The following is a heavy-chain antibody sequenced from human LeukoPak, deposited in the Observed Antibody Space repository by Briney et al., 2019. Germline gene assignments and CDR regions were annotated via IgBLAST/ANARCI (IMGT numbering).Heavy chain of an antibody. D-gene: IGHD6-19*01. CDR2: VYSGGST. CDR1: GFTVSSNY. V-gene: IGHV3-66*01. Sequence: GGSLRLSCAASGFTVSSNYMSWVRQAPGKGLEWVSVVYSGGSTYYADSVKGRFTISRDNSKNTLYLQMNSLRAEDTAVYYCARLQSGAFDIWGQGTMVTVSS. CDR3: ARLQSGAFDI. J-gene: IGHJ3*02.